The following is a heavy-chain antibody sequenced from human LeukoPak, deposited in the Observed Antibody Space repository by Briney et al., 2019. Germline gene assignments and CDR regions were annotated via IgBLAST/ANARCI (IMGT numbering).Heavy chain of an antibody. D-gene: IGHD7-27*01. Sequence: PGGSLRLSCAASGFTFSSYWMSWVRQAPGKGLEWVANIKPEGSEKYHVDSVKGRFTISRDNAKNSLYLQMNTLRAEDTAVYYCAILTGDVDYWGQGTLVTVSS. CDR2: IKPEGSEK. CDR1: GFTFSSYW. CDR3: AILTGDVDY. J-gene: IGHJ4*02. V-gene: IGHV3-7*01.